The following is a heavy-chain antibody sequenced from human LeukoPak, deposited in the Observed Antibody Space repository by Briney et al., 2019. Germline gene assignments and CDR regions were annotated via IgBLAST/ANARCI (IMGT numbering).Heavy chain of an antibody. CDR2: IWYDGSNK. Sequence: PGRSPRLSCAASGFTFSSYGMHWVRQAPGKGLEWVAVIWYDGSNKYYADSVKGRFTISRDNSKNALYLQMNSLRAEDTAVYYCARIGQWGYRYFDLWGRGTLVTVSS. D-gene: IGHD6-19*01. CDR3: ARIGQWGYRYFDL. V-gene: IGHV3-33*01. CDR1: GFTFSSYG. J-gene: IGHJ2*01.